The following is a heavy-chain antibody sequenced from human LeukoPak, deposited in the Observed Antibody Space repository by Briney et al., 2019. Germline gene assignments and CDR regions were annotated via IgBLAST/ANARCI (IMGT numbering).Heavy chain of an antibody. CDR1: GGSISTTTNS. V-gene: IGHV4-39*01. CDR3: ARRPIVGSTGFYFDP. CDR2: IYYGGSP. Sequence: KTSETLSLTCNVSGGSISTTTNSWGWAWIRQRPTKGLEWIGSIYYGGSPYYTSSLKSRVTISVDTSKNQFSLKLASLTAADTAVYYCARRPIVGSTGFYFDPLGPGTLVTVSS. J-gene: IGHJ5*02. D-gene: IGHD1-26*01.